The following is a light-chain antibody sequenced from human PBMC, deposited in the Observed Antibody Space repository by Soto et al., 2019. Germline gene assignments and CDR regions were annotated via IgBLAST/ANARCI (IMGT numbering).Light chain of an antibody. Sequence: DIVLTQSPGNLSLSPGERAILSCRASQSVSSSYLAWYQPKPGQAPSLXIYGASNRATGIPDRCSGSGSGTDVTLTSSRLEPEDVAVYYCQQYGSSPRTFGQGTKVDI. J-gene: IGKJ1*01. CDR2: GAS. V-gene: IGKV3-20*01. CDR3: QQYGSSPRT. CDR1: QSVSSSY.